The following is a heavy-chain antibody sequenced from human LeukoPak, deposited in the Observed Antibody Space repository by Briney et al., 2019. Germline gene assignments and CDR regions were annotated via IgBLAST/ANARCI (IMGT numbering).Heavy chain of an antibody. Sequence: SETLSLTCAVYGGPFNTYYWNWIRQSPGKGLEWIGEINHTGTTNYNPSLKSRFTISVDTSKNQFSLKLTSVTAADTAVYYCARGAADRNNYYYYIDVWGKGTTVTVSS. D-gene: IGHD1/OR15-1a*01. CDR2: INHTGTT. V-gene: IGHV4-34*01. J-gene: IGHJ6*03. CDR3: ARGAADRNNYYYYIDV. CDR1: GGPFNTYY.